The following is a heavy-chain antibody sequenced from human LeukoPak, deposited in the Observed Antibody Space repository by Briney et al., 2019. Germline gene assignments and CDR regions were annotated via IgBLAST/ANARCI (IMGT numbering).Heavy chain of an antibody. V-gene: IGHV3-21*01. CDR3: AGDSSNWNIDY. CDR1: GFTFSSYS. J-gene: IGHJ4*02. D-gene: IGHD6-13*01. CDR2: ISSSSSYI. Sequence: GVSLRLSCAASGFTFSSYSMNWVRQGPGKGLDWVSSISSSSSYIYYADSVKGRFTISRDNAKNSLYLQMNSLRVEDTAVYYCAGDSSNWNIDYWGQGTPVTVSS.